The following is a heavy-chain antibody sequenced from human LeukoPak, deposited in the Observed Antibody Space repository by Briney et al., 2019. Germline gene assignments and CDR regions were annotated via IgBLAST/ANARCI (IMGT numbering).Heavy chain of an antibody. J-gene: IGHJ4*02. D-gene: IGHD2-15*01. V-gene: IGHV4-31*03. Sequence: SETLSLTCTVSGGSISSGSYYWSWIRQHPGKGLEWIGYIYYSGSTYYNPSLKSRVTISVDTSKNQFSLKLSSVTAADTAVYYCARRDSFSFDYWGQGTQVTVSS. CDR2: IYYSGST. CDR1: GGSISSGSYY. CDR3: ARRDSFSFDY.